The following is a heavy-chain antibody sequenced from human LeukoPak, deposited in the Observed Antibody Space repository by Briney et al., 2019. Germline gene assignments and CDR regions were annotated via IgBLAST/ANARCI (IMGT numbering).Heavy chain of an antibody. Sequence: GSSVKVSCKASGGTFSSYAISWVRQAPGQGLEWMGGMIPIFGTANYAQKFQGRVTITADESTSTAYMELSSLRSEDTAVYYCARGVAAAGPPFFTNYYFDYWGQGTLVTVSS. CDR3: ARGVAAAGPPFFTNYYFDY. J-gene: IGHJ4*02. V-gene: IGHV1-69*01. D-gene: IGHD6-13*01. CDR2: MIPIFGTA. CDR1: GGTFSSYA.